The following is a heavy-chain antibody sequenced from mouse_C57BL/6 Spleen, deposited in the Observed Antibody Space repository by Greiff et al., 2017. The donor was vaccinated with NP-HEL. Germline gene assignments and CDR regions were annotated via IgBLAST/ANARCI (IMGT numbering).Heavy chain of an antibody. J-gene: IGHJ2*01. CDR3: ASLVTTVVAPYFDY. Sequence: QVQLQQSGPELVKPGASVKISCKASGYAFSSSWMNWVKQRPGKGLEWIGRIYPGDGDTNYNGKFKGKATLTADKSSSTAYMQLSSLTSEDSAVYFCASLVTTVVAPYFDYWGQGTTLTGSS. D-gene: IGHD1-1*01. CDR1: GYAFSSSW. V-gene: IGHV1-82*01. CDR2: IYPGDGDT.